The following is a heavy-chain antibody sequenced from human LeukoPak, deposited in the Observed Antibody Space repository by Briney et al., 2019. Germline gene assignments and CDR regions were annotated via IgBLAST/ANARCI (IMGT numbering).Heavy chain of an antibody. CDR3: ARFPPRLKITGTVVDAFDI. CDR1: GGSISSGSYY. D-gene: IGHD1-20*01. CDR2: IYTSGST. J-gene: IGHJ3*02. Sequence: SQTLSLTCTVSGGSISSGSYYWSWIRQPAGKGLEWIGRIYTSGSTNHNPSLKSRVTISVDTSKNQFSLKLSSVTAADTAVYYCARFPPRLKITGTVVDAFDIWGQGTMVTVSS. V-gene: IGHV4-61*02.